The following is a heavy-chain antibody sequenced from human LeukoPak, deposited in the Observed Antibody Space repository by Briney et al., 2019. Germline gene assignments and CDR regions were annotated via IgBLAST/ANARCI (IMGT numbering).Heavy chain of an antibody. CDR2: ISPTGTSI. J-gene: IGHJ5*01. V-gene: IGHV3-11*01. CDR1: GFIFTDFY. CDR3: ARDFWQQGDDS. Sequence: GGSLRLSCAASGFIFTDFYMTWIRQAPGKGLERVSYISPTGTSIYYADSVRGRFTISRDNAKNSLYLQMNSLRAEDTAIYYCARDFWQQGDDSWGQGTLVTVSS. D-gene: IGHD3-3*01.